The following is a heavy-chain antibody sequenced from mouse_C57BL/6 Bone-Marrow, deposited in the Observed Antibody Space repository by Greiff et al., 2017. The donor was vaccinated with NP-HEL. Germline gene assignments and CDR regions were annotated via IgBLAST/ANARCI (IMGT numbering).Heavy chain of an antibody. CDR1: GFTFSDYY. CDR2: ISNGGGST. V-gene: IGHV5-12*01. J-gene: IGHJ3*01. CDR3: ARPSDYYGSSYLAY. Sequence: EVNVVESGGGLVQPGGSLKLSCAASGFTFSDYYMYWVRQTPEKRLEWVAYISNGGGSTYYPDTVKGRFTISRDNAKNTLYLQMSRLKSEDTAMYYCARPSDYYGSSYLAYWGQGTLVTVSA. D-gene: IGHD1-1*01.